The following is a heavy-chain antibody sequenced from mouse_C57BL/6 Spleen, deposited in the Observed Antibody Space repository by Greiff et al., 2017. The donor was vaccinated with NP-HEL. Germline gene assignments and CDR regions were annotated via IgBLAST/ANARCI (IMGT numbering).Heavy chain of an antibody. Sequence: QVQLQQSGAELVRPGTSVKVSCKASGYAFTNYLIEWVKRRPGQGLEGMGVINPGSGGPTYNEKFKGKATLTADKSSSTAYMQLSSLTSEDSAVYFCARSSITTVVAHFDYWGQGTTLTVSS. V-gene: IGHV1-54*01. J-gene: IGHJ2*01. CDR3: ARSSITTVVAHFDY. D-gene: IGHD1-1*01. CDR1: GYAFTNYL. CDR2: INPGSGGP.